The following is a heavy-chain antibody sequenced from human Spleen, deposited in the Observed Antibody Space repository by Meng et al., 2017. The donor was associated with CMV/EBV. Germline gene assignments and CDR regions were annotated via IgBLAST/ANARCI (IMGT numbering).Heavy chain of an antibody. J-gene: IGHJ4*02. CDR2: IYYSGST. Sequence: QVQPPESGPGPVKPSDPLSLTCAVSGYSISSTNWWGWIRQPPGKGLEWIGYIYYSGSTSYNPSLKSRVTMSVDTSKNQFSLNLNSVTAVDTAVYYCARNVPGTSAYYDWGQGTLVTVSS. CDR3: ARNVPGTSAYYD. V-gene: IGHV4-28*01. D-gene: IGHD3-22*01. CDR1: GYSISSTNW.